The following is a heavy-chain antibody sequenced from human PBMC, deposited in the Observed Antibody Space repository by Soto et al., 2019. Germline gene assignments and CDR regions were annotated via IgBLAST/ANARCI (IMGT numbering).Heavy chain of an antibody. D-gene: IGHD5-12*01. CDR1: GYTFTSYY. J-gene: IGHJ4*02. CDR3: ARQPNSGYETYFDY. V-gene: IGHV1-46*03. CDR2: INPSGGST. Sequence: ASVKVSCKESGYTFTSYYMHSVRQEKRQGLEWMGIINPSGGSTSYAQKFQGRVTMTRDTSTSTVYMELSSLRSEDTAVYYCARQPNSGYETYFDYWGQGTLVTVSS.